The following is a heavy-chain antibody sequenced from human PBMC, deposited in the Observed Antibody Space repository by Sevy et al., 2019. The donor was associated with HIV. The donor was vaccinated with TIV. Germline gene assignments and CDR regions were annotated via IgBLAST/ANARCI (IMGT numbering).Heavy chain of an antibody. CDR3: ARVPVYCSSTSCYKGGYYYYGMDV. D-gene: IGHD2-2*02. Sequence: SETLSLTCTVSGGSISSYYWSWIRQPPGKGLEWIGYIYYSGSTNYNPSLKSRVTISVDTSKKQFSLKLSSVTAADTAVYYCARVPVYCSSTSCYKGGYYYYGMDVWGQGTTVTVSS. CDR1: GGSISSYY. CDR2: IYYSGST. V-gene: IGHV4-59*01. J-gene: IGHJ6*02.